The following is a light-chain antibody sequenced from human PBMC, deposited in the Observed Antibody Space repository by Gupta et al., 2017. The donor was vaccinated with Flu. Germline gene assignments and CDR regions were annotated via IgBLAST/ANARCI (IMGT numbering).Light chain of an antibody. V-gene: IGLV2-14*01. CDR2: EVS. CDR1: SSEVGGDDY. CDR3: SSYTSSSTLV. J-gene: IGLJ2*01. Sequence: SITISCTGTSSEVGGDDYVSRDQKNTSKAHKLMIYEVSNRPAGVSNRFSGSKAGNTASLTISGRQEEDEADYYCSSYTSSSTLVFGGGTKLTVL.